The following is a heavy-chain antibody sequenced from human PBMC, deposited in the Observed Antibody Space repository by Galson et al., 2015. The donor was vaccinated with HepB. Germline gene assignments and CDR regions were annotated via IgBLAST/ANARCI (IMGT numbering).Heavy chain of an antibody. Sequence: SLRLSCAASGFTFSSYAMSWVRQAPGKGLEWVSAISGSGGSTYYADSVRGRFTITRDNYKNTLNLQMNTLRAEYTAVYHCAKDLFPGIAVAGTPGYWGQGTLVTVSS. CDR2: ISGSGGST. J-gene: IGHJ4*02. CDR3: AKDLFPGIAVAGTPGY. D-gene: IGHD6-19*01. V-gene: IGHV3-23*01. CDR1: GFTFSSYA.